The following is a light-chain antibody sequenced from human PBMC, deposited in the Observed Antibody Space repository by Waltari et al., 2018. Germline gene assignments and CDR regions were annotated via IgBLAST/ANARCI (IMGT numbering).Light chain of an antibody. CDR2: DAN. V-gene: IGKV3-11*01. CDR3: QHRISWPYT. Sequence: EIVLTQSPATLSLSPGERATPSCRASQSVSGYLAWYQQRPGQAPRLLSYDANHRATGIPARFSGSGSGTDFTLTISSLEPEDFVVYYCQHRISWPYTFGQGTKLQI. J-gene: IGKJ2*01. CDR1: QSVSGY.